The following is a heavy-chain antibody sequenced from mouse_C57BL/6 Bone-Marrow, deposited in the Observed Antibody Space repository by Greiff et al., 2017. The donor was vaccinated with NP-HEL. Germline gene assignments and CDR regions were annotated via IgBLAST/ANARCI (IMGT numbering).Heavy chain of an antibody. CDR2: IYPRSGNT. CDR1: GYTFTSYG. V-gene: IGHV1-81*01. D-gene: IGHD2-12*01. Sequence: VKLQESGAELARPGASVKLSCKASGYTFTSYGISWVKQRTGQGLEWIGEIYPRSGNTYYNEKFKGKATLTADKSSSTAYMELRSLTSEDSAVYFCARDYSSWYFDVWGTGTTVTVSS. J-gene: IGHJ1*03. CDR3: ARDYSSWYFDV.